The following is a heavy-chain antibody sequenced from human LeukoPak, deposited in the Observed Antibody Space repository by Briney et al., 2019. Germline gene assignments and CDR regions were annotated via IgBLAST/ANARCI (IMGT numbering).Heavy chain of an antibody. CDR3: ARGLLRGGYRYYFDY. D-gene: IGHD5-12*01. CDR1: GFTFSSYD. Sequence: PGRSLRLSCAASGFTFSSYDMHWVRQAPGKGLEWVAVIWYDGSNKYYADSVKGRFTISRDNSKNTLYLQMNSLRAEDTAVYYCARGLLRGGYRYYFDYWGQGTLVTVSS. CDR2: IWYDGSNK. J-gene: IGHJ4*02. V-gene: IGHV3-33*01.